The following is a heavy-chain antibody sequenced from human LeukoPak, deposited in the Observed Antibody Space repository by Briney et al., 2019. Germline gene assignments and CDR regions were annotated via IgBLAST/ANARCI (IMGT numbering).Heavy chain of an antibody. Sequence: ASVKVSCKASGGTFSSYAISWVRQAPGQGLEWMGRIIPIFGTANYAQKFQGRVTITTDESTSTAYMELSSLRSEDTAVYYCARGWELLPGYYYYMDVWGKGTTVTVSS. D-gene: IGHD1-26*01. CDR1: GGTFSSYA. V-gene: IGHV1-69*05. CDR2: IIPIFGTA. J-gene: IGHJ6*03. CDR3: ARGWELLPGYYYYMDV.